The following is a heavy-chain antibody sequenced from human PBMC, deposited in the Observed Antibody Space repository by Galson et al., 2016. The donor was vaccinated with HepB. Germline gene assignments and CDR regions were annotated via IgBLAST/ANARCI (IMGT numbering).Heavy chain of an antibody. J-gene: IGHJ3*02. CDR2: IYPGDSDT. CDR1: GYNFTTYW. CDR3: ARRGSHGSGSLISKRNSFPM. Sequence: QSGAEVTKPGESLKISCKGSGYNFTTYWIGWVRQMPGKGLEWMGIIYPGDSDTRYSPSFQGQVTISADKSISTAYLQWSSLKASDTAMYYCARRGSHGSGSLISKRNSFPMWGQGTMVTVSS. D-gene: IGHD3-10*01. V-gene: IGHV5-51*01.